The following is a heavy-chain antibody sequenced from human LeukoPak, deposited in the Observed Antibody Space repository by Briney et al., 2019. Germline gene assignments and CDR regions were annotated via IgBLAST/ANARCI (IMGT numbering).Heavy chain of an antibody. CDR3: ATEGSAFRGVALRGSDN. V-gene: IGHV1-18*01. D-gene: IGHD3-10*01. CDR1: GYTFTSYG. J-gene: IGHJ4*02. CDR2: ISAYNGNS. Sequence: ASVKVSCKASGYTFTSYGISWVRQAPGQGLERMGCISAYNGNSNYAQKLQGRVTLATDTSTSNAYMELRMLRSDDTAVYYCATEGSAFRGVALRGSDNWGQGTLVTVSS.